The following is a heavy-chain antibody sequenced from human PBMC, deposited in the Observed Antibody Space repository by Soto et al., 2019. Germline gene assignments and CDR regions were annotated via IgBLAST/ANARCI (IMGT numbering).Heavy chain of an antibody. Sequence: PGGSLRLSCTASGFTFSSYAMSWVRQAPGKGLEWVSAISGSGGSTYYADSVKGRFTISRDNSKNTLYLQMSSLRAEDTAVYYCAKVWCSSTSCKTLKLYHFDYWGQGTLVTVSS. CDR3: AKVWCSSTSCKTLKLYHFDY. J-gene: IGHJ4*02. CDR2: ISGSGGST. V-gene: IGHV3-23*01. CDR1: GFTFSSYA. D-gene: IGHD2-2*01.